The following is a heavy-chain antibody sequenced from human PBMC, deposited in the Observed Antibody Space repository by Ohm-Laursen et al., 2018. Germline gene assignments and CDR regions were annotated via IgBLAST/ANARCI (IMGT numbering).Heavy chain of an antibody. Sequence: GSLRLSCSASGFTFSSYAMSWVRQAPGKGLEWVSAISGSGGSTYYADSVKGRFTISRDNSKNTLYLQMNSLRDEDTAMYYCATAGPYSGDDYWGQGTLVNVSS. J-gene: IGHJ4*02. CDR1: GFTFSSYA. D-gene: IGHD6-25*01. CDR2: ISGSGGST. CDR3: ATAGPYSGDDY. V-gene: IGHV3-23*01.